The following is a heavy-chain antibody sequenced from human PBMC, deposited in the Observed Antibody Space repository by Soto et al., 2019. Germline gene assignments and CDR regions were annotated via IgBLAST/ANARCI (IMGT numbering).Heavy chain of an antibody. CDR1: GFTFSGYA. J-gene: IGHJ4*02. CDR2: ISGSGGST. CDR3: ASSGDSSGYYQFDY. V-gene: IGHV3-23*01. Sequence: GGSLRLSCAASGFTFSGYAMSWVRQAPGKGLEWVSAISGSGGSTSYAQKFQGRVTMTRDTSTSTVYMELSSLRSEDTAVYYCASSGDSSGYYQFDYWGQGTPVTVSS. D-gene: IGHD3-22*01.